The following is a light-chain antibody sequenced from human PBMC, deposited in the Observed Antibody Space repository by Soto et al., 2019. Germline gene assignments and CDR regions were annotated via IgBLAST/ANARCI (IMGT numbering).Light chain of an antibody. CDR2: GAS. Sequence: EIVLTQSPGTLSLSPGERATLSCRASQSVSSNYLAWYQQKPGQAPRLLIYGASTRATGIPDRFSGSGSGTDFTLTISSLEFGDSAVYYCQQYGGSPTWTFGQGTKVDIK. CDR1: QSVSSNY. CDR3: QQYGGSPTWT. V-gene: IGKV3-20*01. J-gene: IGKJ1*01.